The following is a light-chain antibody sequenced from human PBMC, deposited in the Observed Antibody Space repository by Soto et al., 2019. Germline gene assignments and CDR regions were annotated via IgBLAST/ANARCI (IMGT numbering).Light chain of an antibody. Sequence: QSVLTQPRSVSGSPGQSVTISCTGTSSDVGGYNYVSWYQQHPGKAPKLMIYDVSKRPSGVPDRFSGSKSGNTASLTISGLQAEDEADYYCCSYAGSYTYVXGTGTKSPS. V-gene: IGLV2-11*01. CDR3: CSYAGSYTYV. CDR2: DVS. CDR1: SSDVGGYNY. J-gene: IGLJ1*01.